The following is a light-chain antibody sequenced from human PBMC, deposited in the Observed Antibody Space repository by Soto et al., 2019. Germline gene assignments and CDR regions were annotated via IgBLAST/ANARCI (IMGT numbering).Light chain of an antibody. CDR1: SSDVGGYHY. J-gene: IGLJ1*01. V-gene: IGLV2-11*01. CDR3: CSYAGSYD. CDR2: DVS. Sequence: QSALTQPRAVSGSPGQSVTISCTGTSSDVGGYHYVSWYHQHPGKAPKLMIYDVSKRPSGVPDRFSGSKSGNTASLTISGLQAEDEANYYCCSYAGSYDFGTGTKLTVL.